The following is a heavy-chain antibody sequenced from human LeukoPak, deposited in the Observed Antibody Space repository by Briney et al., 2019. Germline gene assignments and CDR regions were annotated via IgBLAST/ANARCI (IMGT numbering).Heavy chain of an antibody. CDR2: ISGSGGST. J-gene: IGHJ4*02. D-gene: IGHD4-17*01. CDR3: AKGTHYGDYLSV. CDR1: GFTFSSYA. V-gene: IGHV3-23*01. Sequence: GGSLRLSCAASGFTFSSYAMSWVRQAPGKGLEWVSAISGSGGSTYYADSVKGRFTISRDNAKNSLYLQMNSLRAEDTALYYCAKGTHYGDYLSVWGQGTLVTVSS.